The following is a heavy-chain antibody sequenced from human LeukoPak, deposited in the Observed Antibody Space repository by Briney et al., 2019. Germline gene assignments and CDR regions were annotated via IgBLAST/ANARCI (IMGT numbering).Heavy chain of an antibody. Sequence: GASVKVSCKASGYTFTSYDINWVRQAPGDGLEWMGWMNPNSGNTGYAQKFQGRVTMTRNTSISTAYMELSSLRSEDTAVYYCARGITYYYDSSGYEWGQGTLVTVSS. CDR1: GYTFTSYD. J-gene: IGHJ4*02. CDR2: MNPNSGNT. CDR3: ARGITYYYDSSGYE. V-gene: IGHV1-8*01. D-gene: IGHD3-22*01.